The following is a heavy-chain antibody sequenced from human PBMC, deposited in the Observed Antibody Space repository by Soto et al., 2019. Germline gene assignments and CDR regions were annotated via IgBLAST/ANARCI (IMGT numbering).Heavy chain of an antibody. Sequence: QVQLVQSGAEVKKPGSSVKVSCKASGGTFSSYAISWVRQAPGQGLEWMGGIIPIFGTANYAQKFQGRVTITADASTSTSYMERSSLRSEDTAVYYCARARWEATLGTYYGMDVWGQGTTVTVSS. J-gene: IGHJ6*02. D-gene: IGHD1-26*01. V-gene: IGHV1-69*01. CDR3: ARARWEATLGTYYGMDV. CDR2: IIPIFGTA. CDR1: GGTFSSYA.